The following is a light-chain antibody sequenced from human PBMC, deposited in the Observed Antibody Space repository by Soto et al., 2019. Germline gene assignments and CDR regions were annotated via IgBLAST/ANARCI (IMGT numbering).Light chain of an antibody. Sequence: EVVLTQSPATLSLSPGERVTLSCRASQSLSSYVAWYQQKPGQAPRLLIYDASKRATGIPARFSGSGSGADFTLTISRLEPEDFAVYHCQQRSNWPPTFGGGTKVEI. CDR2: DAS. V-gene: IGKV3-11*01. CDR1: QSLSSY. J-gene: IGKJ4*01. CDR3: QQRSNWPPT.